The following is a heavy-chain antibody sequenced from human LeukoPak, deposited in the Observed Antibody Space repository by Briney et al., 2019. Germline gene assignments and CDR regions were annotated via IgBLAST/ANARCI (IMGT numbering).Heavy chain of an antibody. CDR3: AYGGRRELPDYYYGMDV. CDR2: IIPIFGTA. D-gene: IGHD1-26*01. CDR1: GGTFSSYA. J-gene: IGHJ6*02. Sequence: SVKVSCKASGGTFSSYAISWVRQAPGQGLEWMGGIIPIFGTANYAQKFQGRVTITADESTSTAYMELSSLRSEDTAVYYCAYGGRRELPDYYYGMDVWGQGTTVTVSS. V-gene: IGHV1-69*13.